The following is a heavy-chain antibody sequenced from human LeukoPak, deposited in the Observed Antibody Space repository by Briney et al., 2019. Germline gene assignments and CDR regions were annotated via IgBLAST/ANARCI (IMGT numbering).Heavy chain of an antibody. CDR2: RSYSGST. J-gene: IGHJ1*01. CDR1: GGSISSSSYY. D-gene: IGHD3-22*01. V-gene: IGHV4-39*02. CDR3: AIDNYDSCGPPLYFQH. Sequence: SSETLSLTCTVSGGSISSSSYYWGWVRQPPGKGLEWIGSRSYSGSTYYNPSLKSRLTIPVDTSKNQFSLNLSSVTAADTAVYYCAIDNYDSCGPPLYFQHWGQGTLVTVSS.